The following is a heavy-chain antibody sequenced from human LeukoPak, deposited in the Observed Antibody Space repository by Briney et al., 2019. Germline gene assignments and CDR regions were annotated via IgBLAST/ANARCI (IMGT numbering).Heavy chain of an antibody. CDR2: ISGSGGST. J-gene: IGHJ4*02. V-gene: IGHV3-23*01. CDR3: AKRGYSGYYDY. Sequence: GGSLRLSCAPSGFTFSSYAMSWVRQAPGKGLEGVSAISGSGGSTYYADSVKRRFTISRDNSKNTLYLQMNRLRAEDTAVYYCAKRGYSGYYDYWGQGTLVTVSS. D-gene: IGHD5-12*01. CDR1: GFTFSSYA.